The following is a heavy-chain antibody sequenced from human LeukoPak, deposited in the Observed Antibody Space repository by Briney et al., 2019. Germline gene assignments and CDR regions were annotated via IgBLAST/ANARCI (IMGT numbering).Heavy chain of an antibody. J-gene: IGHJ5*02. Sequence: SETLSLTCAVYGGSFSGYYWSWIRQPPGKGLEWIGEINHSGSTNFNPSLKSRVTISVDTSKNQFSLKLSSVTAADTAVYYCARRRIVVVPAALNWFDPWGQGTLVTVSS. D-gene: IGHD2-2*01. CDR2: INHSGST. CDR1: GGSFSGYY. V-gene: IGHV4-34*01. CDR3: ARRRIVVVPAALNWFDP.